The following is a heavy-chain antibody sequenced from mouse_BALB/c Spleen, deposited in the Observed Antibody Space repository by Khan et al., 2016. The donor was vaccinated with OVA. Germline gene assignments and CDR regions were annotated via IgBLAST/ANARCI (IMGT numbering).Heavy chain of an antibody. CDR3: GRGPDHSTGYALDY. Sequence: EVKLLESGPGLVKPSQSLSLTCTVTGYSITSDYAWNWIRQFPGNTLEWVGYISSTGSTSSNPSLKSRISITRDTSKTQFFLQLRSVTSEDIATYCGGRGPDHSTGYALDYWGRGTSLTVSS. CDR2: ISSTGST. J-gene: IGHJ4*01. CDR1: GYSITSDYA. V-gene: IGHV3-2*02.